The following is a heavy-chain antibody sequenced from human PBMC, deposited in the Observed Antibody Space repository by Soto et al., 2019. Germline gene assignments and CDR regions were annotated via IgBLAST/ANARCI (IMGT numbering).Heavy chain of an antibody. V-gene: IGHV4-39*01. Sequence: PSETMSITCTVSGGSVYSRSYYWGWIRQPPGKGLEWIGSIYYSGSTYYNPSLKSRVTISVDTSKNQVSLKLSSVTAADTAVYYCARSDGRYWGQGTLVTVSS. CDR2: IYYSGST. J-gene: IGHJ4*02. CDR3: ARSDGRY. CDR1: GGSVYSRSYY.